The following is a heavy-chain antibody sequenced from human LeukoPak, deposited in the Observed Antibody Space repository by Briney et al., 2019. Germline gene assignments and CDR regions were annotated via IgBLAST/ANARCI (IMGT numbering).Heavy chain of an antibody. J-gene: IGHJ4*02. Sequence: SVKVSCKSCGGTFSSYAMSWVRQAPGQGLEGMGGIIHIFGTENYVQKFQGRVKMTTDESTSTAYMELSSLRSEDTAVYYCARLLRYFDWLLYDYWGQGTLVTVSS. CDR1: GGTFSSYA. CDR3: ARLLRYFDWLLYDY. D-gene: IGHD3-9*01. CDR2: IIHIFGTE. V-gene: IGHV1-69*05.